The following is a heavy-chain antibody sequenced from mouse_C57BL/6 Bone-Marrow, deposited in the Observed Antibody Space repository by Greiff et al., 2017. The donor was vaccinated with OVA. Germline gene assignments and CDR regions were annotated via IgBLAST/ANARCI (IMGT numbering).Heavy chain of an antibody. V-gene: IGHV1-58*01. CDR1: GYTFTSYG. CDR2: LYIGNGYT. CDR3: ARIGAGVAY. Sequence: EVQLQQSGAELVRPGSSVKMSCKTSGYTFTSYGITWVKQRPGQGLEWIGYLYIGNGYTEYTEKFKGKATMTSDTSPSTAYMQLISLTSEDSAIYFCARIGAGVAYWGQGTLVTVSA. J-gene: IGHJ3*01.